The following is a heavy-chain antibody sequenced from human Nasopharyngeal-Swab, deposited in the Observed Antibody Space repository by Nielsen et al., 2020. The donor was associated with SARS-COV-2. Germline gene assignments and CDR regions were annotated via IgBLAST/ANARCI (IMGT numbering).Heavy chain of an antibody. CDR2: ISGSGSTL. D-gene: IGHD4-17*01. CDR3: TRGDGALTYFDY. Sequence: GESLKISCAASGFTFSDHSMIWVRQAPGQGLEWVSYISGSGSTLYYADSVKGRITVSRDNTKSSVYLQMNSLRDEDTAVYYCTRGDGALTYFDYWGQGTLVSVSS. J-gene: IGHJ4*02. V-gene: IGHV3-48*02. CDR1: GFTFSDHS.